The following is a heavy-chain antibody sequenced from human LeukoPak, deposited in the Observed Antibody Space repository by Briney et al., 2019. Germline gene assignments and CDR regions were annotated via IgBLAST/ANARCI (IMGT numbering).Heavy chain of an antibody. CDR3: ARLRPPYGMDV. D-gene: IGHD3-10*01. CDR1: GFTFSKAW. V-gene: IGHV3-21*01. Sequence: GGSLRLSCAASGFTFSKAWMSWVRQATGKGLEWVSSISSSSSYIYYADSVKGRFTISRDNAKNSLYLQMNSLRAEDTAVYYCARLRPPYGMDVWGQGTTVTVSS. J-gene: IGHJ6*02. CDR2: ISSSSSYI.